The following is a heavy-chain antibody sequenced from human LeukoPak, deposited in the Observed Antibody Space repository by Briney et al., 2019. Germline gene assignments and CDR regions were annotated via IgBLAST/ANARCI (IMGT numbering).Heavy chain of an antibody. CDR2: ISGSGGST. CDR1: GFTFSSYA. D-gene: IGHD2-2*01. CDR3: AKKPQPQYQLLSAVDY. J-gene: IGHJ4*02. V-gene: IGHV3-23*01. Sequence: GGSLRLSCAASGFTFSSYAMSWVRQAPGKGLEWVSAISGSGGSTYYADSVKGRFTISRDNSKNTLYLQTNSLRAEDTAVYYCAKKPQPQYQLLSAVDYWGQGTLVTVSS.